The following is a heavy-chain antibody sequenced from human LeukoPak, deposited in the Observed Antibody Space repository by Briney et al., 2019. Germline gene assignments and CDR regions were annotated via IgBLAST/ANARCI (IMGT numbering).Heavy chain of an antibody. CDR2: IRSDGSNK. CDR3: AKDREADSGWNSDY. D-gene: IGHD6-19*01. CDR1: GFSFSSYF. V-gene: IGHV3-30*02. J-gene: IGHJ4*02. Sequence: GGSLRLSCAASGFSFSSYFMHWVRQAPGKGLEWVASIRSDGSNKYYADSVKGRFTISRDNSKNTLYLQMNSLRVEDTAVYYCAKDREADSGWNSDYWGQGTLVTVSS.